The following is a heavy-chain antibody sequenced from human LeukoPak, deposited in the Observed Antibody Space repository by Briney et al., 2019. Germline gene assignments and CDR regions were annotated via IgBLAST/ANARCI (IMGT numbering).Heavy chain of an antibody. CDR1: GFSFSNYA. D-gene: IGHD3-10*01. Sequence: GGSLRLSCVSSGFSFSNYAMSWVRQAPGKGLEWVSSISGGGGSTYYADSVKGRFTISRDNSKNTLYLQMNSLRAEDTAVYYCARDTMVRDTHIDYYYYGMDVWGQGTTVTVSS. CDR3: ARDTMVRDTHIDYYYYGMDV. CDR2: ISGGGGST. J-gene: IGHJ6*02. V-gene: IGHV3-23*01.